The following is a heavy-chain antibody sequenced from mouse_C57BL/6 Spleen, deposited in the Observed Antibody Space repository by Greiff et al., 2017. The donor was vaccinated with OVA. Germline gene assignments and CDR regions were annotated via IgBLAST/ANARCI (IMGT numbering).Heavy chain of an antibody. Sequence: VQLQASGAELVRPGASVNLSCKASGYTFTSYGISWVQQRTGQGLEWIGEIYHRSGNTYYNEKFKGKATLTADNSSSKANMELRSLTSEDSAVYFCARGDYSNYYAMDYWGQGTTVTVSS. CDR3: ARGDYSNYYAMDY. D-gene: IGHD1-1*01. CDR1: GYTFTSYG. CDR2: IYHRSGNT. J-gene: IGHJ4*01. V-gene: IGHV1-81*01.